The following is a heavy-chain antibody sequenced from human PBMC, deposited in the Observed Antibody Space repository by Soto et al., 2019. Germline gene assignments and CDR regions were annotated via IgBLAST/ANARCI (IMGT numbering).Heavy chain of an antibody. D-gene: IGHD2-2*01. CDR1: GFTFSNAW. CDR3: TTPRGYIGVVVPARRSSRYYYMDV. CDR2: IKSKTDGGTT. V-gene: IGHV3-15*01. Sequence: GGSLRLSCAASGFTFSNAWMSWVRQAPGKGLEWVGRIKSKTDGGTTDYAAPVKGRFTISRDDSKNTLYLQMNSLKTEDTAVYYCTTPRGYIGVVVPARRSSRYYYMDVWGKGTTVTVSS. J-gene: IGHJ6*03.